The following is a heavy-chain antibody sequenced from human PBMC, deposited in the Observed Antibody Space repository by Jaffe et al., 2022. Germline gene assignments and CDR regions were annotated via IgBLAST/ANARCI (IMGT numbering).Heavy chain of an antibody. CDR3: ARDFTSVGGGNSYRNPN. CDR2: ISSSSSYI. D-gene: IGHD2-21*02. CDR1: GFTFSSYS. J-gene: IGHJ4*02. V-gene: IGHV3-21*01. Sequence: EVQLVESGGGLVKPGGSLRLSCAASGFTFSSYSMNWVRQAPGKGLEWVSSISSSSSYIYYADSVKGRFTISRDNAKNSLYLQMNSLRAEDTAVYYCARDFTSVGGGNSYRNPNWGQGTLVTVSS.